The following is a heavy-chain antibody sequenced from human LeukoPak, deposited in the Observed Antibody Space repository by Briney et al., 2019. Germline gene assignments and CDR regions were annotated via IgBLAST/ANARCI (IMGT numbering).Heavy chain of an antibody. J-gene: IGHJ4*02. CDR3: AKAGNIRFDY. Sequence: PGGSLRLSCAASGFTFSSYAMSWVREAPGKGLECGSSISGSDGSTYYADSVKGRFTISRDNSKNTLYLQMNSLRAEDTAVYYCAKAGNIRFDYWGQGTLVTVSS. D-gene: IGHD2/OR15-2a*01. CDR2: ISGSDGST. V-gene: IGHV3-23*01. CDR1: GFTFSSYA.